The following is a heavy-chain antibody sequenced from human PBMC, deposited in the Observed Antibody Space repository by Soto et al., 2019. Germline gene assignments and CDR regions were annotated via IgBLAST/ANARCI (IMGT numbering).Heavy chain of an antibody. V-gene: IGHV4-34*01. J-gene: IGHJ6*02. D-gene: IGHD2-15*01. CDR2: INHSGST. CDR3: ARGYCSGGSCYPSRAGYYYYGMDV. Sequence: QVQLQQWGAGLLKPSETLSLTCAVYGGSFSGYYWSWIRQPPGKGLEWIGEINHSGSTNYTPSLKSRVTISVDTSKNQFSLKLSSVTAADTAVYYCARGYCSGGSCYPSRAGYYYYGMDVWGQGTTVTVSS. CDR1: GGSFSGYY.